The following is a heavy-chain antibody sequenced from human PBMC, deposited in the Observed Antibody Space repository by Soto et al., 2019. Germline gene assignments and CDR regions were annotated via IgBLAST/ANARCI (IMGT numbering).Heavy chain of an antibody. J-gene: IGHJ3*02. CDR2: INWNDDE. CDR3: AHRHDLGGFDI. D-gene: IGHD2-15*01. Sequence: QITLKESGPTLVKPTQTLTLTCTFSGFSLNTRAVGVGWIRQAPGKALEWLALINWNDDERYSPSLKYTLTITKDTSKNHVVLTMTNIGPVDTATYYCAHRHDLGGFDIWGQGTAVTVSS. CDR1: GFSLNTRAVG. V-gene: IGHV2-5*01.